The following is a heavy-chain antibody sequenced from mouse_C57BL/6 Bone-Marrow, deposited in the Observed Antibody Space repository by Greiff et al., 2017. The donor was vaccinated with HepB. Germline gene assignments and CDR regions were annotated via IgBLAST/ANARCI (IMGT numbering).Heavy chain of an antibody. J-gene: IGHJ3*01. CDR1: GFTFSSYG. D-gene: IGHD2-4*01. V-gene: IGHV5-6*02. Sequence: DVKLVESGGDLVKPGGSLKLSCAASGFTFSSYGMSWVRQTPDKRLEWVATISSGGSYTYYPDSVKGRFTISRDNAKNTLYLQMSSLKSEDTAMYYCARIYYDYDGIFAYWGQGTLVTVSA. CDR3: ARIYYDYDGIFAY. CDR2: ISSGGSYT.